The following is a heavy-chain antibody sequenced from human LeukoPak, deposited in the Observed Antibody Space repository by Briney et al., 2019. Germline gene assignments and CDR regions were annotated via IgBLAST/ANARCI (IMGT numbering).Heavy chain of an antibody. V-gene: IGHV3-48*03. Sequence: GGSLRLSCAASGFTFSSYEMNWVRQAPGKGLEWVSYISSSGSTIYYADSVKGRFTISRDNAKNSLYLQMNSLRAEDTAVYYCARDEYYDSSGYYQPFDYWGQGTLVTVS. CDR1: GFTFSSYE. D-gene: IGHD3-22*01. CDR2: ISSSGSTI. CDR3: ARDEYYDSSGYYQPFDY. J-gene: IGHJ4*02.